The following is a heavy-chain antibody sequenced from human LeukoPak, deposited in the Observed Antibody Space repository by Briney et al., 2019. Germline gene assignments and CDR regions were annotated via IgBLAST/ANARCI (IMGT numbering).Heavy chain of an antibody. CDR3: ARVGSGGWSLHYYYGMDV. Sequence: ASVKVSCKASGYTFTSYYMHWVRQAPGQGLEWMGIINPSGGSTSYAQKFQGRVTMTRDTSTSTVYMELSSLRSEDTAVYYCARVGSGGWSLHYYYGMDVWGQGTTVTVSS. J-gene: IGHJ6*02. V-gene: IGHV1-46*01. D-gene: IGHD6-19*01. CDR2: INPSGGST. CDR1: GYTFTSYY.